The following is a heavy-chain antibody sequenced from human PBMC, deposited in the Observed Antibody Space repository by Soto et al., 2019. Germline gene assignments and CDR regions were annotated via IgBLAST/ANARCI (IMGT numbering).Heavy chain of an antibody. V-gene: IGHV1-69*06. CDR3: ARGRDQPPVGLYFDT. CDR2: IIPAFGTA. Sequence: QVQLVQSGAEVKNPGSSVKVSCKTSGGTFNSYLIDWVRQAPGQGLEWMGGIIPAFGTAKYAQKFQGRVTITADKSTTTAYMELRTLTSEYTAVYYCARGRDQPPVGLYFDTWGQGTLVTVSS. D-gene: IGHD2-2*01. CDR1: GGTFNSYL. J-gene: IGHJ4*02.